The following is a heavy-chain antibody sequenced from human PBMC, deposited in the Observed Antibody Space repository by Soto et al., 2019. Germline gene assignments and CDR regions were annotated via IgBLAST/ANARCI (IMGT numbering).Heavy chain of an antibody. V-gene: IGHV1-69*13. CDR3: ARNGGYSSRIYYYYGMDV. CDR2: IIPIFGTA. CDR1: GGTFSSYA. D-gene: IGHD6-13*01. Sequence: SVKVSCKASGGTFSSYAISWVRQAPGQGLEWMGGIIPIFGTANYAQKFQGRVTITADESTSTAYMELSSLRSEDTAVYYCARNGGYSSRIYYYYGMDVWGQGTTVTVSS. J-gene: IGHJ6*02.